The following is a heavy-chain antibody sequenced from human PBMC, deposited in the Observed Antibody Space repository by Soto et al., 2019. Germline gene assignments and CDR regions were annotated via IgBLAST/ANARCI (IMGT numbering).Heavy chain of an antibody. J-gene: IGHJ6*02. CDR1: GFTFSTYP. CDR3: VKPPVITASYYYYDMDV. CDR2: ISGSGIST. D-gene: IGHD4-4*01. Sequence: GSLRLSCAASGFTFSTYPMSWVRQAPGKGLEWVSGISGSGISTYYTDSVKGRFTISRDNSKNTVFLQMNSLRDEDTAVYYCVKPPVITASYYYYDMDVWGQGTTVKVSS. V-gene: IGHV3-23*01.